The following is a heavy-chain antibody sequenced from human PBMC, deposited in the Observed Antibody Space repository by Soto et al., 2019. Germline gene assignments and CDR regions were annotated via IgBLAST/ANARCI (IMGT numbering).Heavy chain of an antibody. CDR2: ISYDGSDK. V-gene: IGHV3-30*09. J-gene: IGHJ6*02. CDR1: GFKYTDFA. D-gene: IGHD3-22*01. Sequence: VQLVESGGGEVQPGRSLRLSCAASGFKYTDFALHWVRQAPGKGLEWVAIISYDGSDKYYADSVKRRFVISRDNPKNTLYLEMNSLRPEVTALYFCARRAWDSYYAIDVWGQGTTVTVFS. CDR3: ARRAWDSYYAIDV.